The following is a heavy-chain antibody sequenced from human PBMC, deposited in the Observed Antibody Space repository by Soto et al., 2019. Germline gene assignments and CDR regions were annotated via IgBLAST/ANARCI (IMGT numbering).Heavy chain of an antibody. CDR1: GGSISSYY. Sequence: SETLSLTCTVSGGSISSYYWSWIRQPPGKGLEWIGYIYYSGSTNYNPSLKSRVTISVDTSKNQFSLKLSSVTAADTAVYYCARVDFIAARSVVWGYFDYWGQGTLVTVSS. J-gene: IGHJ4*02. D-gene: IGHD6-6*01. CDR2: IYYSGST. V-gene: IGHV4-59*08. CDR3: ARVDFIAARSVVWGYFDY.